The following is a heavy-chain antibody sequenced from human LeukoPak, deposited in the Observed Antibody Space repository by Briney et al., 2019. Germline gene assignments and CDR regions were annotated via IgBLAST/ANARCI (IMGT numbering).Heavy chain of an antibody. D-gene: IGHD5-12*01. J-gene: IGHJ4*02. CDR1: GGFNTHYY. CDR2: INHSGST. CDR3: ARGRGYSGYDYTRFDY. V-gene: IGHV4-34*01. Sequence: SETLSLTCSVSGGFNTHYYWSWIRQPPGKGLEWIGEINHSGSTNYNPSLKSRVTMSVDTSKNQFSLKLSSVTAADTAVYYCARGRGYSGYDYTRFDYWGQGTLVTVSS.